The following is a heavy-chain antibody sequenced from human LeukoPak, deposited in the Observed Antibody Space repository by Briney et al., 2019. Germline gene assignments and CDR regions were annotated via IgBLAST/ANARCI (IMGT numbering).Heavy chain of an antibody. D-gene: IGHD3-16*01. CDR1: GFTFSSYV. CDR2: ISGSGGTT. CDR3: AKFEFGF. V-gene: IGHV3-23*01. J-gene: IGHJ4*02. Sequence: GGSLRLSCAASGFTFSSYVMSWVRQAPGKGLEWVSGISGSGGTTYNADSVKGRFTISRDNSKNTLYLQMNSLRDEDTAVYYCAKFEFGFWGQGTLVTVSS.